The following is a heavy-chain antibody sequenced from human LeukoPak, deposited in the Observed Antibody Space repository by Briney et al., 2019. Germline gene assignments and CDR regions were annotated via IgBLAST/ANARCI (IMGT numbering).Heavy chain of an antibody. D-gene: IGHD6-19*01. V-gene: IGHV3-30*03. CDR1: GFTFSSYG. Sequence: GGSLRLSCAASGFTFSSYGMHWVRQAPGKGLEWVAVISYDGSNKYYADSVKGRFTISRDNSKNTLYLQMNSLRAEDTAVYYCARARGNNLAGPFDYWGQGTLVTVSS. J-gene: IGHJ4*02. CDR2: ISYDGSNK. CDR3: ARARGNNLAGPFDY.